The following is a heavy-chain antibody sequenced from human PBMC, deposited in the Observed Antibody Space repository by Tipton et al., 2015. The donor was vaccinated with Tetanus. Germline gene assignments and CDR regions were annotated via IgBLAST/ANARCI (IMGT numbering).Heavy chain of an antibody. D-gene: IGHD5-18*01. V-gene: IGHV1-69*13. CDR2: IIPIFGTA. CDR3: ARAKDTAMGHFDY. CDR1: GYTFTSYG. J-gene: IGHJ4*02. Sequence: QLVQSGAEVKKPGASVKVSCKASGYTFTSYGISWVRQAPGQGLEWMGGIIPIFGTANYAQKFQGRVTITADESTSTAYMELSSLRSEDTAVYYCARAKDTAMGHFDYWGQGTLVTVSS.